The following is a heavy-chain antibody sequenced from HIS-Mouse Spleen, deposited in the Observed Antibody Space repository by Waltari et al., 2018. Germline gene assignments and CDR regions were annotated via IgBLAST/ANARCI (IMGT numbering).Heavy chain of an antibody. CDR2: INHSGST. J-gene: IGHJ5*02. Sequence: QVQLQQWGAGLLKPSETLSLTCAVYGGSFSGYYWSWIRQPPGKGLEWIGEINHSGSTNYTPSLKSRVTISVDTSKNQFSLKLSSVTAADTAVYYCARGIVGATRFDPWGQGTLVTVFS. CDR1: GGSFSGYY. D-gene: IGHD1-26*01. CDR3: ARGIVGATRFDP. V-gene: IGHV4-34*01.